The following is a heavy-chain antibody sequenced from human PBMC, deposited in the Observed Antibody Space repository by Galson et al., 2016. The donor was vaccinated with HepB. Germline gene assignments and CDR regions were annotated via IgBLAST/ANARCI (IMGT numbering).Heavy chain of an antibody. CDR1: GFSFSDYS. D-gene: IGHD3-10*01. CDR2: ISLTSTYK. CDR3: ARLWFGETHFDY. Sequence: SLRLSCAATGFSFSDYSMNWVRQAPGKGLEWVSSISLTSTYKYYADSVKGRFTISRDDAKNSLYLQMNSLRAEDTAVYYCARLWFGETHFDYWGQGAVVTVSS. V-gene: IGHV3-21*01. J-gene: IGHJ4*02.